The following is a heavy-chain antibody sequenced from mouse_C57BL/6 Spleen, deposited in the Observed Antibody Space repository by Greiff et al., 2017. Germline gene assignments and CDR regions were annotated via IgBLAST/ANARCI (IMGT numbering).Heavy chain of an antibody. CDR3: ARSGGLYGNYFYYFDY. CDR2: IYPGSGST. D-gene: IGHD2-1*01. V-gene: IGHV1-55*01. Sequence: QVHVKQSGAELVKPGASVKMSCKASGYTFTSYWITWVKQRPGQGLEWIGDIYPGSGSTNYNEKFKSKATLTVDTSSSTAYMQLSSLTSEDSAVYYCARSGGLYGNYFYYFDYWGQGTTLTVSS. J-gene: IGHJ2*01. CDR1: GYTFTSYW.